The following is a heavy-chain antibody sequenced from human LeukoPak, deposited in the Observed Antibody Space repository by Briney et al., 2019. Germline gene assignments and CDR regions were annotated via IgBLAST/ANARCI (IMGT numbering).Heavy chain of an antibody. D-gene: IGHD6-19*01. CDR3: ARTTGSSGWPTFFDY. Sequence: PSGTLSLTCAVSGGSISSSNWWSWVRQPPGKGLEWIGEIYHSGSTNYNPSLKSRVTISVDKSKNQFSLKLSSVTAADTAVYYCARTTGSSGWPTFFDYWGQGTLVTVSS. J-gene: IGHJ4*02. CDR1: GGSISSSNW. CDR2: IYHSGST. V-gene: IGHV4-4*02.